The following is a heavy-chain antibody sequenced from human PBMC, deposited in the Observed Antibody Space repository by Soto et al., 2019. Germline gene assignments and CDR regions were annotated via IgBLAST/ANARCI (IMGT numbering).Heavy chain of an antibody. V-gene: IGHV2-5*02. CDR2: VYWDDSK. D-gene: IGHD2-2*01. Sequence: QITLNESGPTLVKPTQTLTLTCTFSGFSLSTRDVGVGWIRQPPGEALEWLGVVYWDDSKTYSPSLESRLTLTKETSKTPVVLRMTKMDPVDTATYYCAHCRGGVASFWGQGTLVTVSS. J-gene: IGHJ4*02. CDR3: AHCRGGVASF. CDR1: GFSLSTRDVG.